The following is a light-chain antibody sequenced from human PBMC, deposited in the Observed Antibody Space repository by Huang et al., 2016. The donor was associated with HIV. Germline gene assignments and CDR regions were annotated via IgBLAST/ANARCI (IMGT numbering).Light chain of an antibody. Sequence: DIQMTQSPSSLSASVGDRVTITCRASQSISTYLNWYQQKPGNAPKLLIYAASTLQSGVPSRFSGSGSGTDFTLTISSLQPEDVATYYCQQTYSTLTFGPGTKVDIK. CDR1: QSISTY. J-gene: IGKJ3*01. CDR3: QQTYSTLT. V-gene: IGKV1-39*01. CDR2: AAS.